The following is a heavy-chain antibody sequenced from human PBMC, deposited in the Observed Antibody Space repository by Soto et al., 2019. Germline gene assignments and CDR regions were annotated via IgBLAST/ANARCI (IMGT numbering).Heavy chain of an antibody. CDR1: GGSISSSSYY. CDR2: IYYSGST. J-gene: IGHJ5*02. V-gene: IGHV4-39*01. CDR3: ARPVGNAGGYCSGGSCHNWFDP. Sequence: SETLSLTCTVAGGSISSSSYYWGWIRQPPGKGLEWIGSIYYSGSTYYNPSLKSRVTISVDTSKNQFSLKLSSVTAADTAVYYCARPVGNAGGYCSGGSCHNWFDPWGQGTLVTVS. D-gene: IGHD2-15*01.